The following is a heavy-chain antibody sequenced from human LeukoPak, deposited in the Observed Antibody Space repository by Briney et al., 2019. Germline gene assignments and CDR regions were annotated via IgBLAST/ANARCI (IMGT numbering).Heavy chain of an antibody. CDR1: GFTFSSYA. D-gene: IGHD3-22*01. Sequence: GGSLRLSCAASGFTFSSYAMSWVRQAPGKGLEWVSAISGSGGSTYYADSAKGRFTISRDNSKNTLYLQMNSLRAEDTAVYYCAKAGQYYYDSSGYRRRSYYFDYWGQGTLVTVSS. CDR2: ISGSGGST. CDR3: AKAGQYYYDSSGYRRRSYYFDY. V-gene: IGHV3-23*01. J-gene: IGHJ4*02.